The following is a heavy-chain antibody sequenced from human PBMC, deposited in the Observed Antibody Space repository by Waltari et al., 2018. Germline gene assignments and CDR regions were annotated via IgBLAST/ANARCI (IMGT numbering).Heavy chain of an antibody. CDR1: GCPFSSYA. Sequence: QVQLVESGGGVVQLGRSLRLSCTASGCPFSSYAMHGVRQAPGKGLEWVAVISYDGSNKYYADSVKGRFTISRDNSKNTLYLQMNSLRAEDTAVYYCARARLLDYWGQGTLVTVSS. CDR3: ARARLLDY. D-gene: IGHD2-15*01. V-gene: IGHV3-30-3*01. CDR2: ISYDGSNK. J-gene: IGHJ4*02.